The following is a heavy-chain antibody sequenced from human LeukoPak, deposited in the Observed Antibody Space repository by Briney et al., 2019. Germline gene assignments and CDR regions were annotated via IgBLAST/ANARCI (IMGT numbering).Heavy chain of an antibody. Sequence: PGGSLRLSCAASGFTFSSYSMNWVRQAPGKGLEWVSYISSSSSTMYYADSVKGRFTISRDNAKNSLYLQMNSLRAEDTAVYYCARGRYFDWLLPNDAFDIWGQGTMVTVSS. CDR1: GFTFSSYS. V-gene: IGHV3-48*01. CDR2: ISSSSSTM. J-gene: IGHJ3*02. CDR3: ARGRYFDWLLPNDAFDI. D-gene: IGHD3-9*01.